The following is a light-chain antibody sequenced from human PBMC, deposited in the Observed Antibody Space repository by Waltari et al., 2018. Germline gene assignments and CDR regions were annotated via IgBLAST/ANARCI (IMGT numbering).Light chain of an antibody. CDR2: DAS. CDR3: QQGNDFPLT. Sequence: DIQMTQSPSSVSASVGDRVIMTCRASPDISRWVAWYQQKPGQAPKFLIYDASTLQSGVPSRFSGSGSGTDFTLTISSLQPEDFATYYCQQGNDFPLTFGGGTKVEI. J-gene: IGKJ4*01. CDR1: PDISRW. V-gene: IGKV1-12*01.